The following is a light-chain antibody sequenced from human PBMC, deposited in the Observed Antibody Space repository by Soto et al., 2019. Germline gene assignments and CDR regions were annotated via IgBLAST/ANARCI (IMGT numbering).Light chain of an antibody. V-gene: IGKV3-20*01. CDR3: QQYGSSSWT. Sequence: EIVLTQSPGTLSLSPGKRATLSCRASQSISSSYSAWYQQRPGQAPRLLIYGASSRATGIPDRFSGSGSGTEFTLTISRLEPEDVAVYYCQQYGSSSWTCGQGTKVEIK. CDR1: QSISSSY. CDR2: GAS. J-gene: IGKJ1*01.